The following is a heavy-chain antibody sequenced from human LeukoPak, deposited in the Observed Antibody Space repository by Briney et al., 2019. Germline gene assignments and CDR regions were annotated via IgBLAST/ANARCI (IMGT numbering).Heavy chain of an antibody. D-gene: IGHD3-22*01. CDR1: GGSISSYY. V-gene: IGHV4-59*01. CDR2: IYYSGST. CDR3: AGQYYYDSSGYDFDY. Sequence: SETLSLTCSVSGGSISSYYWSWIRQPPGKGLEWIGYIYYSGSTNYNPSLKSRVTISVDTSKNQFSLKLSSVTAADTAVYYCAGQYYYDSSGYDFDYWGQGTLVTVSS. J-gene: IGHJ4*02.